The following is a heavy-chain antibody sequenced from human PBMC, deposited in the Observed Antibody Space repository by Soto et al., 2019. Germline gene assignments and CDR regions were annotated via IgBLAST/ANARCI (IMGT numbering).Heavy chain of an antibody. CDR2: IXSSSSXI. V-gene: IGHV3-48*02. D-gene: IGHD1-26*01. J-gene: IGHJ5*02. CDR1: GFSFSSYS. Sequence: GXLRLSCAGSGFSFSSYSMNWVRQAPGKGLEWVSYIXSSSSXIYYADYVKGRXTISRDNAXKSLNLQATSLRDEDTDVYYCVRDSGSYGWFDPWGQGTLVTVSS. CDR3: VRDSGSYGWFDP.